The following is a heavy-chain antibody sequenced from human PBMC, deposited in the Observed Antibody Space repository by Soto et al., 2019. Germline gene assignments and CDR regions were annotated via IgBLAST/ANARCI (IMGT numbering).Heavy chain of an antibody. D-gene: IGHD5-18*01. Sequence: GASVKVSCKASGGTFSSYAISWVRQAPGQGLEWMGGIIPIFGTANYAQKFQGRVTITVDESTSTAYMELSSLRSEDTAVYYCARSSGIQLWYEYYFDYWGQGTLVTVSS. CDR1: GGTFSSYA. J-gene: IGHJ4*02. CDR2: IIPIFGTA. CDR3: ARSSGIQLWYEYYFDY. V-gene: IGHV1-69*13.